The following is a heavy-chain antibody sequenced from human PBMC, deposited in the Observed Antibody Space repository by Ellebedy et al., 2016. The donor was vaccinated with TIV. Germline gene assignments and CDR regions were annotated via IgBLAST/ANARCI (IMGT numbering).Heavy chain of an antibody. D-gene: IGHD3-22*01. CDR1: GFSLRASGVG. Sequence: SGPTLVXPTPTLTLTCTFSGFSLRASGVGVGWIRQPPGKAPEWLALIYWNDDKRYRPSLRSRLTVTKDTSKNQVVLTMTNMDPVDTATYYCAHEVGYELPTYTYLYFYGFDVWGQGTTVTVSS. CDR2: IYWNDDK. V-gene: IGHV2-5*01. CDR3: AHEVGYELPTYTYLYFYGFDV. J-gene: IGHJ6*02.